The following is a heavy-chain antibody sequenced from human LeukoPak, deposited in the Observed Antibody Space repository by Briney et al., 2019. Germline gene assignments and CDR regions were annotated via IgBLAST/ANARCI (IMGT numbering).Heavy chain of an antibody. J-gene: IGHJ4*02. CDR2: VYWDDDR. Sequence: SGPTLVKPTQTLTLTCNFAGFSLKTSGMGVGWVRQPPGKALEWLAIVYWDDDRRYSPSLRTRLTITKDTSRNQVVLTMTNMDPVDTATYYCVHRPPAGGMFDYWGQGIVVTVSS. V-gene: IGHV2-5*02. CDR3: VHRPPAGGMFDY. CDR1: GFSLKTSGMG. D-gene: IGHD2-15*01.